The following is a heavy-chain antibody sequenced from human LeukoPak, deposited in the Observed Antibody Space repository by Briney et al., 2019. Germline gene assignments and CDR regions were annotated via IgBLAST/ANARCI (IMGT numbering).Heavy chain of an antibody. V-gene: IGHV1-2*02. Sequence: ASVKVSCKASGYTFTGYYMHWVRQAPGQGLQWMGWINPNSGGTNYAQKFQGRVTMTRDTSISTAYMGLSRLRSDDTAVFYCARGFQTPSSGWSHYYYYYYMDVWGKGTTVTVSS. CDR2: INPNSGGT. D-gene: IGHD6-19*01. CDR3: ARGFQTPSSGWSHYYYYYYMDV. J-gene: IGHJ6*03. CDR1: GYTFTGYY.